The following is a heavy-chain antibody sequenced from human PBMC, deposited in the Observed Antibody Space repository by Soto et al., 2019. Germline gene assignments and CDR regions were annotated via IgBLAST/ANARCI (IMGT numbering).Heavy chain of an antibody. CDR3: ARRDDSNDYYSLVV. V-gene: IGHV5-10-1*01. J-gene: IGHJ4*02. Sequence: PGESLKISCRDSGYNFGRYWISWVRQMPGKGLEWMGRIDPSDSSAKYSPPFQGHVTISVDKSISTAYLQWSSLKASDTAMYFCARRDDSNDYYSLVVWGQGTLVTVSS. CDR2: IDPSDSSA. CDR1: GYNFGRYW. D-gene: IGHD3-22*01.